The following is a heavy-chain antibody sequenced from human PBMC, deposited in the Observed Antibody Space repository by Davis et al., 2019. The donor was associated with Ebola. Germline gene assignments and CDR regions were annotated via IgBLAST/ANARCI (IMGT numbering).Heavy chain of an antibody. CDR3: ARVNLWSRGWGMDV. J-gene: IGHJ6*03. D-gene: IGHD2-21*01. CDR1: GFIFDDYT. Sequence: GGSLRLSCEASGFIFDDYTMHWVRQAPGKGLEWVSLITWDGDNKHYADSVKGRFTTGRDNRKNSVYLQMSSLRDEDTAVYYCARVNLWSRGWGMDVWGNGTTVTVSS. CDR2: ITWDGDNK. V-gene: IGHV3-43D*04.